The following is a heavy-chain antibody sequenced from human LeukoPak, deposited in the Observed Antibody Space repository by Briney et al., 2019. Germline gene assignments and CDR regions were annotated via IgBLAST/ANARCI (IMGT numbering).Heavy chain of an antibody. CDR1: GFTFSSYW. J-gene: IGHJ2*01. Sequence: QPGGSLRLSCAASGFTFSSYWMSWVRQAPGKGLEWVANIKQDGSEKYYVDSVKGRFTISRDNAKNSLYLQMNSLRAEDTAVYYCARDLTMVRGVIKSYYYFDLWGRGTLVTVSS. V-gene: IGHV3-7*01. CDR3: ARDLTMVRGVIKSYYYFDL. CDR2: IKQDGSEK. D-gene: IGHD3-10*01.